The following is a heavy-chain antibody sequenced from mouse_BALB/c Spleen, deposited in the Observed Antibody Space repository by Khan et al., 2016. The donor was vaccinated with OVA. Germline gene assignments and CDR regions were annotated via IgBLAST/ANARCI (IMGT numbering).Heavy chain of an antibody. Sequence: EVKVEESGGDLVKPGGSLKLSCAASGFTFSSYAMSWVRQTPEKRLEWVATISNGGTYTYYPDSVKGRFTIYRDNAKNTLDLQMSSLRSEDTAMYYCARPPITTVVATSYWFFDVWGAGTTVTVST. D-gene: IGHD1-1*01. J-gene: IGHJ1*01. V-gene: IGHV5-9-3*01. CDR2: ISNGGTYT. CDR1: GFTFSSYA. CDR3: ARPPITTVVATSYWFFDV.